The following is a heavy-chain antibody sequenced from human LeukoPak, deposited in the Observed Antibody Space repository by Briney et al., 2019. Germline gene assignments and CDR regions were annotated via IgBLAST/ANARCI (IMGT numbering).Heavy chain of an antibody. CDR2: ISGRGGGT. CDR3: AKETMTTVTSCFDY. Sequence: GGSLRLSCAASGFTFSSYAMNWVRQAPGRGLEWVPAISGRGGGTYYADSVKGRFTISRDNSKNTLYLQMNSLRAEDTALYYCAKETMTTVTSCFDYWGQGTLVTVSS. J-gene: IGHJ4*02. CDR1: GFTFSSYA. D-gene: IGHD4-17*01. V-gene: IGHV3-23*01.